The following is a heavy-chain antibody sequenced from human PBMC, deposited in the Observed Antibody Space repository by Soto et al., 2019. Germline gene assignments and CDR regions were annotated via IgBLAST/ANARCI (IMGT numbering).Heavy chain of an antibody. J-gene: IGHJ5*02. Sequence: SETLSLTCTVSGGSISSGGYYWSWIRQHPGKGLEWIGYIYYSGSTYYNKSLKSRVTISVDTSKNQLSLKLSSVTAADTAVYYCARTSYDSSGTAADPWGQGTLVTVSS. V-gene: IGHV4-31*03. D-gene: IGHD3-22*01. CDR2: IYYSGST. CDR3: ARTSYDSSGTAADP. CDR1: GGSISSGGYY.